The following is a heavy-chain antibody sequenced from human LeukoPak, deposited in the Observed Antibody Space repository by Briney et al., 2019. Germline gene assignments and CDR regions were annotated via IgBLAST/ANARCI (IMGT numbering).Heavy chain of an antibody. Sequence: SETLYLPCTAPGGSISSGSYYWCWIRQPAGKGLEWIWRIYTSASTNYNPSLKSRVTISVDTSKNHFSLKLSSVTAADTAVYYCARGLVVVQAASWWGSWFDPWGQGTLVTVSS. D-gene: IGHD2-2*01. J-gene: IGHJ5*02. CDR2: IYTSAST. CDR1: GGSISSGSYY. V-gene: IGHV4-61*02. CDR3: ARGLVVVQAASWWGSWFDP.